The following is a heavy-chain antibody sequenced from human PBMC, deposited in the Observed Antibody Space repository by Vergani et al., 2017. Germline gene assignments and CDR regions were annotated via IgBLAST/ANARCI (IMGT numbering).Heavy chain of an antibody. Sequence: QITLKESGPTLVKPTQTLTLTCTFSGFSLITSGVGVGCIRQPPGKALEWLALIYWNDDKHYSPSLKSRLTITKDTSKNQVVRTMTNMDPVDTATYYCAHLYYEFWSSTTWFDPWGEGTLVTVSS. CDR3: AHLYYEFWSSTTWFDP. CDR1: GFSLITSGVG. V-gene: IGHV2-5*01. D-gene: IGHD3-3*01. J-gene: IGHJ5*02. CDR2: IYWNDDK.